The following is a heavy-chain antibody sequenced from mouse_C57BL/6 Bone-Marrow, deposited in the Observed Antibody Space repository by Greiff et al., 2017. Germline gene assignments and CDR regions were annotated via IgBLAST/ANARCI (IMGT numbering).Heavy chain of an antibody. CDR2: IYPRSGNT. CDR3: AMYGYDKDYFDY. V-gene: IGHV1-81*01. CDR1: GYTFTSYG. D-gene: IGHD2-2*01. Sequence: QVQLQQSGAELARPGASVKLSCKASGYTFTSYGISWVKQRTGQGLEWIGEIYPRSGNTYYNEKFKGKATLTADKSSSTAYMELRSLTSEDSAVYFCAMYGYDKDYFDYWGQGTTLTVSS. J-gene: IGHJ2*01.